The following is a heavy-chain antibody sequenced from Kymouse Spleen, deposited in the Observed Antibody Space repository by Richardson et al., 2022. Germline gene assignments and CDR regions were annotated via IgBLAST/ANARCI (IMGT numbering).Heavy chain of an antibody. V-gene: IGHV4-59*01. CDR3: ARDDYSFYYYYGMDV. Sequence: QVQLQESGPGLVKPSETLSLTCTVSGGSISSYYWSWIRQPPGKGLEWIGYIYYSGSTNYNPSLKSRVTISVDTSKNQFSLKLSSVTAADTAVYYCARDDYSFYYYYGMDVWGQGTTVTVSS. CDR1: GGSISSYY. CDR2: IYYSGST. J-gene: IGHJ6*02. D-gene: IGHD4-11,IGHD4-11*01.